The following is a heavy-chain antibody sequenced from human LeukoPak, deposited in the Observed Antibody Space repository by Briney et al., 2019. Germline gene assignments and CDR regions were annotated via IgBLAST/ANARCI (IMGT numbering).Heavy chain of an antibody. D-gene: IGHD2-2*01. Sequence: PSQTLSLTCTVSGGSISSGDYYWSWIRQPPGKGLEWIGEINHSGSTNYNPSLKSRVTISVDTSENQFSLKLSSVTAADTAVYYCARGRFGSHQLLWGRNDYWGQGTLVTVSS. J-gene: IGHJ4*02. CDR3: ARGRFGSHQLLWGRNDY. CDR2: INHSGST. V-gene: IGHV4-30-4*08. CDR1: GGSISSGDYY.